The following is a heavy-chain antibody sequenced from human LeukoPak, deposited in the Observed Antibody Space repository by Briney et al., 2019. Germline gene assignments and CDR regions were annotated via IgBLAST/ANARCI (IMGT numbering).Heavy chain of an antibody. Sequence: GGSLRLSCAASGFTFSSSAMSWVRQVPGKGLEWVSGISASGGSTNYADSVRGRFTISRDNSKNTLYVQMNGLRAEDTAVYFCAKQSAGSAAWYSLHYDFWGQGTLVTVSS. V-gene: IGHV3-23*01. J-gene: IGHJ4*02. CDR2: ISASGGST. CDR1: GFTFSSSA. D-gene: IGHD6-13*01. CDR3: AKQSAGSAAWYSLHYDF.